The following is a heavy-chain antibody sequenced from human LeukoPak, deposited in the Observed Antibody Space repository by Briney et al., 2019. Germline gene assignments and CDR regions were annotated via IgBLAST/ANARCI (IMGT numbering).Heavy chain of an antibody. CDR1: GGSISSYY. J-gene: IGHJ5*02. CDR3: ARAGVVIAGTNWFDP. V-gene: IGHV4-4*07. Sequence: SETLSLTCTVSGGSISSYYWSWIRQPAGKGLEWIGRIYTSGSTNYNPSLKSRVTMSVDTSKNQFSLKLSSVTAADTAVYNCARAGVVIAGTNWFDPWGQGTLVTVSS. D-gene: IGHD3-3*01. CDR2: IYTSGST.